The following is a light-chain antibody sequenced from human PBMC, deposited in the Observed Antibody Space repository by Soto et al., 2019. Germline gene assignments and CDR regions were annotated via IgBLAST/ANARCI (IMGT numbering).Light chain of an antibody. V-gene: IGKV3-20*01. CDR2: GAS. CDR3: QQYGSSPTWT. J-gene: IGKJ1*01. CDR1: QSVSSSY. Sequence: EIVLAQAPGTLSLSPGGRATPSCRARQSVSSSYLAWYQQKPGQAPRLLIYGASSRATGIPDRFSGSGSGTDFTLTISRLEPEDFAVYYCQQYGSSPTWTFGQGTKV.